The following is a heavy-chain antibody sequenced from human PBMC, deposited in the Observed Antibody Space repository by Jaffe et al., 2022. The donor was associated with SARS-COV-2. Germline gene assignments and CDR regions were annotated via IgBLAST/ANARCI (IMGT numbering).Heavy chain of an antibody. CDR3: AKEEPPFTLQDLLVY. CDR1: QFTFASYA. D-gene: IGHD1-1*01. Sequence: QVQLVESGGGVVQPGTSLRLSCAGSQFTFASYAMHWVRQAPGKGLECVAAISHDGGNKYYADSVKGRFTISRDNSKNTLYLQMDSLRAEDTAVYYCAKEEPPFTLQDLLVYWGQGTLVTVSS. J-gene: IGHJ4*02. CDR2: ISHDGGNK. V-gene: IGHV3-30*04.